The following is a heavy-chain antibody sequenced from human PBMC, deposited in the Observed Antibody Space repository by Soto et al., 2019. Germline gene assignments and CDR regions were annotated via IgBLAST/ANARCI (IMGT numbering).Heavy chain of an antibody. Sequence: PSETLSLTCTVSGGSVSSGGYYWSWIRQHSGKGLEWIGHIFYGGTTYYNPSLKSRITISVDTSKNQFSLKLSSVTAADTTMYYCARGYCSSTSCYRGYGMDVWGQGTTVTVSS. CDR2: IFYGGTT. D-gene: IGHD2-2*02. CDR3: ARGYCSSTSCYRGYGMDV. V-gene: IGHV4-31*03. J-gene: IGHJ6*02. CDR1: GGSVSSGGYY.